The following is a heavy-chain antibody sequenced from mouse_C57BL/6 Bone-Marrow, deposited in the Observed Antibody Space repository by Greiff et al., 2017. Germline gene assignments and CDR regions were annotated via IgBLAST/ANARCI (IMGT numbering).Heavy chain of an antibody. Sequence: EVHLVESGGGLVQPKGSLKLSCAASGFSFNTYAMNWVRQAPGKGLEWVARIRSKSNNYATYYADSVKDRFTISRDDSESMLYLQMNNLKTEDTARYDCVRQVYYSNYDLYWYFDVWGTGTTVTVSS. CDR2: IRSKSNNYAT. J-gene: IGHJ1*03. D-gene: IGHD2-5*01. V-gene: IGHV10-1*01. CDR3: VRQVYYSNYDLYWYFDV. CDR1: GFSFNTYA.